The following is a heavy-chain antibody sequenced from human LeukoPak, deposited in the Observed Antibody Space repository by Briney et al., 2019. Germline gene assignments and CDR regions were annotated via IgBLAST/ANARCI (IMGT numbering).Heavy chain of an antibody. V-gene: IGHV3-7*01. J-gene: IGHJ6*02. CDR2: IKQAGSEN. CDR1: GFAFSSYW. Sequence: GGSLRLSCAASGFAFSSYWMSWVRQAPGKGLEWVANIKQAGSENYYVDSVKSRFTISRDNAKNSLYLQMNSLRAEDTAVYYCARDLRYFDWLLSPYYYYYGMDVWGQGTTVTVSS. CDR3: ARDLRYFDWLLSPYYYYYGMDV. D-gene: IGHD3-9*01.